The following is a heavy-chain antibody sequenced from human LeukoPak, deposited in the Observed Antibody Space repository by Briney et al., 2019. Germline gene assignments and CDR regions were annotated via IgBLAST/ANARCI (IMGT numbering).Heavy chain of an antibody. CDR3: ARSPRDDYYDSSGYTDY. V-gene: IGHV4-30-2*01. J-gene: IGHJ4*02. CDR2: IYHSGST. Sequence: SQTLSLTCTVSGGSISSGSYYWSWIRQPPGKGLEWIGYIYHSGSTYYNPSLKSRVTISVDRSKNQFSLKLSSVTAADTAVYYCARSPRDDYYDSSGYTDYWGQGTLVTVSS. D-gene: IGHD3-22*01. CDR1: GGSISSGSYY.